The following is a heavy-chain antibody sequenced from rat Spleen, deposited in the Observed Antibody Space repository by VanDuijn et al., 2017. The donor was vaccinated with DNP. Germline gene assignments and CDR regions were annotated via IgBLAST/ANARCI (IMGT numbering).Heavy chain of an antibody. Sequence: EVQLQESGSGLVKPSQSLSLTCSVTGYSITSNYWGWIRKFPGNKLEYIGHISYSGSTNYNPSLKSRLSITRDTSKNHFLLHLNSVTTEDTATYYCARGVSSYYGYNSYWYFDFWGPGTMVTVSS. CDR1: GYSITSNY. J-gene: IGHJ1*01. CDR3: ARGVSSYYGYNSYWYFDF. V-gene: IGHV3-1*01. D-gene: IGHD1-9*01. CDR2: ISYSGST.